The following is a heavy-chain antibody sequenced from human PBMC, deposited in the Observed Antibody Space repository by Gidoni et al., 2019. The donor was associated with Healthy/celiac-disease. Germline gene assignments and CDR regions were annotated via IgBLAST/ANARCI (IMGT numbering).Heavy chain of an antibody. D-gene: IGHD3-3*01. CDR2: IIPILGIA. CDR1: GGTFSSYA. V-gene: IGHV1-69*04. CDR3: ARQHDQDAFDI. J-gene: IGHJ3*02. Sequence: QVQLVQSGAEVKKPGSSVKVSCKASGGTFSSYAISWVRQAPGQGLEWMGRIIPILGIANYEQKCQGRVTITADKSTSTAYMELSSLRSEDTAVYYCARQHDQDAFDIWGQGTMVTVSS.